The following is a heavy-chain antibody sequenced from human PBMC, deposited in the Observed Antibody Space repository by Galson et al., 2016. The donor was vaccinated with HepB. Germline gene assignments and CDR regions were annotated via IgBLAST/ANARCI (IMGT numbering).Heavy chain of an antibody. Sequence: PALVKPTQTLTLTCSFSGFSLSTSGMCVAWIRQPPGKALEWLARIDWDDDKYYSTSLRTRLTISKDTSRNQVVLTMTKMDPLDTGTYYCARVDTAHYYHAMDVWGQGTTVTVS. J-gene: IGHJ6*02. CDR3: ARVDTAHYYHAMDV. CDR2: IDWDDDK. CDR1: GFSLSTSGMC. V-gene: IGHV2-70*11. D-gene: IGHD5-18*01.